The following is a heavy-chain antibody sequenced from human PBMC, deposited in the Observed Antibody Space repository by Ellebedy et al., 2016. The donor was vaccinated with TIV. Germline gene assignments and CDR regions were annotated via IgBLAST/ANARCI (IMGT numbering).Heavy chain of an antibody. CDR3: VKAWGD. Sequence: GESLKISCSASGFTFSSYAMHWVRQAPGKGLEYVSAISSNGGSTYYADSVKGRFTISRDNSKHTLYLQMSSLRAEDTAVYYCVKAWGDWGQGTLVTVSS. V-gene: IGHV3-64D*06. CDR1: GFTFSSYA. J-gene: IGHJ4*02. D-gene: IGHD3-16*01. CDR2: ISSNGGST.